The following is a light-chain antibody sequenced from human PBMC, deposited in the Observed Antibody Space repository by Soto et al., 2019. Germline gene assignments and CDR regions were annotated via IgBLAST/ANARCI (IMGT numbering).Light chain of an antibody. Sequence: QSVLTQPASVSGSPGQSITISCTGTSSDVGGYNYVSWYQQHPGKAPKLMIYEVSNRPSGISNRFSGSKSGNTASLTISGLQAEDEADYYCSSYTSSNFWVFGEGTKLTVL. V-gene: IGLV2-14*01. CDR1: SSDVGGYNY. CDR3: SSYTSSNFWV. J-gene: IGLJ3*02. CDR2: EVS.